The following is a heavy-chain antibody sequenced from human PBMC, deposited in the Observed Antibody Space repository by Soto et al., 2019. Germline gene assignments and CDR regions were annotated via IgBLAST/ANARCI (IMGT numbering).Heavy chain of an antibody. V-gene: IGHV4-39*01. CDR3: AKTTPHYFYYGMDV. J-gene: IGHJ6*02. CDR2: IYYSGST. Sequence: SETLSLTCTVSGGSISSSSYYWGWIRQPPGKGLEWIGSIYYSGSTYYNPSLKSRVTISVDTSKNQFSLKLSSVTAADTAVYYCAKTTPHYFYYGMDVWGQGTTVTVSS. D-gene: IGHD4-17*01. CDR1: GGSISSSSYY.